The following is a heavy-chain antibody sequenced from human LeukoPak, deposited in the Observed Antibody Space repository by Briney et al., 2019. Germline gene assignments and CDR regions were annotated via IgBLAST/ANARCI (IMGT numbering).Heavy chain of an antibody. V-gene: IGHV3-74*01. CDR1: GFTFSSYS. D-gene: IGHD6-13*01. CDR3: ARAGYSSSWYFGY. J-gene: IGHJ4*02. Sequence: GGSLRLSCAASGFTFSSYSMNWVRQAPGKGLEWVSRINSDGSSTSYADSVKGRFTISRDNAKNTLYLQMNSLRAEDTAVYYCARAGYSSSWYFGYWGQGTLVNVSS. CDR2: INSDGSST.